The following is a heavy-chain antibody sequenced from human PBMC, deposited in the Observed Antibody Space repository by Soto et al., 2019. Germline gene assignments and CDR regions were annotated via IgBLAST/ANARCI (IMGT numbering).Heavy chain of an antibody. Sequence: GGSLRLSCAASGFTFTSYAMTWVRQAPGKGLEWVSTIGGGGDTYYADSVKGRFTISRDNSKNTLYLEMNNLRAEDTAMYYCARGARYDGSDVSDYGGRGTLVTVSS. V-gene: IGHV3-23*01. D-gene: IGHD3-22*01. J-gene: IGHJ4*02. CDR1: GFTFTSYA. CDR3: ARGARYDGSDVSDY. CDR2: IGGGGDT.